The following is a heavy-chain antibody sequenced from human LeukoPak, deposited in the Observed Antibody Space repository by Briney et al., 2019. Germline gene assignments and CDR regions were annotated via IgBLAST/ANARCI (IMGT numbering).Heavy chain of an antibody. D-gene: IGHD3-22*01. Sequence: ASVTVSCKASGYTFTSYYMHWVRQAPGQGLEWMGIINPSGGSTSYAQKFQGRVTMTRDTSTSTVYMELSSLRSEDTAVYYCAREVSTYYYDSSGYFQLQYWGQGTLVTVSS. CDR3: AREVSTYYYDSSGYFQLQY. CDR2: INPSGGST. V-gene: IGHV1-46*01. CDR1: GYTFTSYY. J-gene: IGHJ4*02.